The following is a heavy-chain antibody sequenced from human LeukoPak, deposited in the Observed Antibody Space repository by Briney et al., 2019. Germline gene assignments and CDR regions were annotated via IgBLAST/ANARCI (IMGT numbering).Heavy chain of an antibody. CDR1: GFTFSSYG. J-gene: IGHJ4*02. CDR3: AKDLDPYIQLWPLDY. CDR2: ISFDGSDK. D-gene: IGHD5-18*01. V-gene: IGHV3-30*18. Sequence: GGSLRLSCATSGFTFSSYGMQWVRQAPGKGLEWVAVISFDGSDKYYADSVKGRFTISRDNSKNTLYLQMNSLRAEDTAVYYCAKDLDPYIQLWPLDYWGQGTLVTASS.